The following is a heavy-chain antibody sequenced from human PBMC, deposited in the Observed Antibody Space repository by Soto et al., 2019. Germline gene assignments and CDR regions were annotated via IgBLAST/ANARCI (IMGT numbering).Heavy chain of an antibody. CDR1: GFTFSSYG. Sequence: GGSLRLSCAASGFTFSSYGMHWVRQAPGKGLEWVAVISYDGSNKYYADSVKGRFTISRDNSKNTLYLQMNSLRAEDTAVYYCAKDMNDIVVVVAATTYYYYMDVWGKGTTVTVSS. CDR3: AKDMNDIVVVVAATTYYYYMDV. D-gene: IGHD2-15*01. CDR2: ISYDGSNK. V-gene: IGHV3-30*18. J-gene: IGHJ6*03.